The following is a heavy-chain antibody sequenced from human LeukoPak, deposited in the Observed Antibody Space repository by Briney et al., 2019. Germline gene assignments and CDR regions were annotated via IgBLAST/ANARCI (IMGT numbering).Heavy chain of an antibody. CDR3: AELGITMIGGV. Sequence: GGSLRLSCAASGFTFDDYAVHWVRQAPGKGLEWVSGISWDSGSIGYADSVKGRFTISRDNAKNSLYLQMNSLRAEDTAVYYCAELGITMIGGVWGKGTTVTISS. V-gene: IGHV3-9*01. CDR2: ISWDSGSI. J-gene: IGHJ6*04. D-gene: IGHD3-10*02. CDR1: GFTFDDYA.